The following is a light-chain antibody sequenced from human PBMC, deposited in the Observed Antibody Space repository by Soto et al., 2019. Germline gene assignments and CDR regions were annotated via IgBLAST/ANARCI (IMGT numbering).Light chain of an antibody. J-gene: IGLJ2*01. V-gene: IGLV2-14*01. CDR2: DVS. CDR3: SSNISTSPVV. Sequence: QAVVTQPASVSGSPGQSISISCTGTSSDVGGYNYVSWYQQHPGKAPKLMIYDVSDRPSGVSDRFSGSKSGNTASLTISGLQAEDEADYYCSSNISTSPVVFGGGTKLTVL. CDR1: SSDVGGYNY.